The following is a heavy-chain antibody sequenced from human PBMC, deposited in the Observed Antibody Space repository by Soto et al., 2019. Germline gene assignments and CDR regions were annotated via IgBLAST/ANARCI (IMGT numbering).Heavy chain of an antibody. CDR1: GFTFSGYA. Sequence: GGSLRLSCIASGFTFSGYAMSWVRQAPGKGLEWVSAVNGGGDITYYADSVKGRSTISRDNSRNTLYLQVNSLRADDTAVYYCATASCTSTSCYSDYWGQGTLVTVSS. CDR3: ATASCTSTSCYSDY. CDR2: VNGGGDIT. D-gene: IGHD2-2*01. V-gene: IGHV3-23*01. J-gene: IGHJ4*02.